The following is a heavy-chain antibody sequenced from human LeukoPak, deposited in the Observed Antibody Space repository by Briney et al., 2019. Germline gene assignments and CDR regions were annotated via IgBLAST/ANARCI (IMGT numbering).Heavy chain of an antibody. CDR2: INPNSGGT. Sequence: ASVKDSCKASGYTFTGYYMHWVRQAPGQGLEWMGWINPNSGGTNYAQKFQGRVTMTRDTSISTAYMELSRLRSDDTAVYYCARDPPVGIQPGVDWGQGTLVTVSS. V-gene: IGHV1-2*02. CDR1: GYTFTGYY. J-gene: IGHJ1*01. D-gene: IGHD5-18*01. CDR3: ARDPPVGIQPGVD.